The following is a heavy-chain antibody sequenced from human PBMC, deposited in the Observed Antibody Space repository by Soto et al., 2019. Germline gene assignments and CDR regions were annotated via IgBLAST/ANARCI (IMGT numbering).Heavy chain of an antibody. CDR3: ARRYYYDTSGYSSPVGRWFDP. CDR1: GGSISSSNW. Sequence: QVQLQESGPGLVKPSGTLSLTCAVSGGSISSSNWWSWVRQPPGKGLEWIGEIYHSGSTNYNPSLKSRVTISVDKSKNQFSLKLSSVTAADTAVYYCARRYYYDTSGYSSPVGRWFDPWGQGTLVTVSS. J-gene: IGHJ5*02. D-gene: IGHD3-22*01. CDR2: IYHSGST. V-gene: IGHV4-4*02.